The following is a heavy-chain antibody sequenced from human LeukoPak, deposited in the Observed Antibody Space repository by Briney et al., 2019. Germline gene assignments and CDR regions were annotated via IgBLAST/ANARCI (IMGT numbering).Heavy chain of an antibody. CDR3: ARGHVGSYSYYYYYGMDV. Sequence: SETLSLTCAVYGGSFSGYYWTWIRQPPKKGLEWIGEINHSGSTNYNPSLRSRVTISVDTSKNQFSLKVRTVTAADTAVYYCARGHVGSYSYYYYYGMDVWGQGTTVTVSS. CDR2: INHSGST. V-gene: IGHV4-34*01. D-gene: IGHD6-6*01. CDR1: GGSFSGYY. J-gene: IGHJ6*02.